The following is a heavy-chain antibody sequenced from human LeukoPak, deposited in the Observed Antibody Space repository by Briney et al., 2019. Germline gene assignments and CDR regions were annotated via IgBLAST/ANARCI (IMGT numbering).Heavy chain of an antibody. J-gene: IGHJ4*02. Sequence: GASVTVSCKASGYTFTSHYMSWVRQAPGQGLEWVGIINPSGGGTSYAQKFQGRVTMTRDTSTSTVYMELSSLRSEDTAVYYCARDHGIVGARFGFDYWGQGTMVTVSS. CDR1: GYTFTSHY. CDR3: ARDHGIVGARFGFDY. CDR2: INPSGGGT. D-gene: IGHD1-26*01. V-gene: IGHV1-46*01.